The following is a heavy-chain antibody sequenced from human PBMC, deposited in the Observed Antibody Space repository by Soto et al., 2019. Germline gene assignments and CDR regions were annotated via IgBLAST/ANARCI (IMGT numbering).Heavy chain of an antibody. Sequence: GGSLRLSCAASGFTFSSYGMHWVRQAPGKGLEWVAVISYDGSNKYYADSVKGRFTVSRDNSKNTLYLQMNSLRAEDTAVYYCAKSYSYWGQGTLVTVSS. J-gene: IGHJ4*02. D-gene: IGHD2-21*01. CDR3: AKSYSY. CDR2: ISYDGSNK. V-gene: IGHV3-30*18. CDR1: GFTFSSYG.